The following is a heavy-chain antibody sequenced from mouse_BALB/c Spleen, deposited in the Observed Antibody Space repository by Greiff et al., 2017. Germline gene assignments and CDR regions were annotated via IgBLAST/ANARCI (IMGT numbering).Heavy chain of an antibody. D-gene: IGHD2-1*01. J-gene: IGHJ4*01. Sequence: EVMLVESGGGLVQPGGSMKLSCVASGFTFSNYWMNWVRQSPEKGLEWVAEIRLKSNNYATHYAESVKGRFTISRDDSKSSVYLQMNNLRAEDTGIYYCTRIYYDAMDYWGQGTSVTVSS. CDR3: TRIYYDAMDY. CDR1: GFTFSNYW. V-gene: IGHV6-6*02. CDR2: IRLKSNNYAT.